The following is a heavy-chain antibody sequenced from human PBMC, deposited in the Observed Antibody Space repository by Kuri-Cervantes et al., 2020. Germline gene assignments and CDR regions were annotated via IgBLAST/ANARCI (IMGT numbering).Heavy chain of an antibody. CDR3: ARPDVDTASGFTGGRFDY. V-gene: IGHV1-46*01. J-gene: IGHJ4*02. CDR2: INPSGGST. Sequence: SVKVSCKASGYTFTSYYMHWVRQAPGQGLEWMGIINPSGGSTSYAQKFQGRVTMTRDTSTSTVYMELGSLRSEDTAVYYCARPDVDTASGFTGGRFDYWGQGTLVTVSS. D-gene: IGHD5-18*01. CDR1: GYTFTSYY.